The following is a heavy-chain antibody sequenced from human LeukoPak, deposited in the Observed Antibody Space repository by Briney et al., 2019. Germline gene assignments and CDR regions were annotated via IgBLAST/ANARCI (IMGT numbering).Heavy chain of an antibody. J-gene: IGHJ4*02. CDR2: ISGSGGST. CDR3: AKRMGYSSGWYYFDY. D-gene: IGHD6-19*01. V-gene: IGHV3-23*01. CDR1: GFTFSSYA. Sequence: GGSLRLSCAASGFTFSSYAMSWVRQAPGKGLEWVSAISGSGGSTYYADPVKGRFTISRDNSKNTLYLQMNSLRAEDTAVYYCAKRMGYSSGWYYFDYWGQGTLVTVSS.